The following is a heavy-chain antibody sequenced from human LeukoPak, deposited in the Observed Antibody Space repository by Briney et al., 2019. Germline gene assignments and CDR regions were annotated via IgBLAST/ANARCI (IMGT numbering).Heavy chain of an antibody. V-gene: IGHV3-48*04. D-gene: IGHD5-18*01. Sequence: GGSLRLSCAASGFTFSSYSMNGVRQAPGKGLEWVSYISSSSSTIYYADSVKGRFTISRDNAKNSLYLQMNSLRAEDTAVYYCASITAMVPYYYYSMDVWGQGTTVTVSS. J-gene: IGHJ6*02. CDR3: ASITAMVPYYYYSMDV. CDR1: GFTFSSYS. CDR2: ISSSSSTI.